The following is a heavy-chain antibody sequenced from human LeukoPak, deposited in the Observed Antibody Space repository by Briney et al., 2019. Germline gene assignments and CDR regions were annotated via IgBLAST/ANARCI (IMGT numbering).Heavy chain of an antibody. CDR3: ASGPPPWFGGGNSGFDY. CDR2: IYYSGST. V-gene: IGHV4-39*01. CDR1: GGSISSSSYY. J-gene: IGHJ4*02. Sequence: PSETLSLTCTVSGGSISSSSYYWGWIRQPPGKGLEWIGSIYYSGSTYYNPSLKSRVTISVDTSKNQFSLKLSSVTAADTAVYYCASGPPPWFGGGNSGFDYWGQGTLVTVSS. D-gene: IGHD4-23*01.